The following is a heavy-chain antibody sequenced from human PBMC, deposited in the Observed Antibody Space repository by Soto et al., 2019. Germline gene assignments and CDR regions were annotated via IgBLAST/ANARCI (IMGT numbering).Heavy chain of an antibody. D-gene: IGHD3-22*01. J-gene: IGHJ4*02. CDR1: GGSISSSSYY. V-gene: IGHV4-39*01. Sequence: SETLSLTCTVSGGSISSSSYYWGWIRQPPGKGLEWIGSIYYSGSTYYNPSLKSRVTISVDTSKNQFSLKLSSVTAADTAVYYCARTQNKGTYYYDSSGYPRPGFDYWSQGTLVTVSS. CDR2: IYYSGST. CDR3: ARTQNKGTYYYDSSGYPRPGFDY.